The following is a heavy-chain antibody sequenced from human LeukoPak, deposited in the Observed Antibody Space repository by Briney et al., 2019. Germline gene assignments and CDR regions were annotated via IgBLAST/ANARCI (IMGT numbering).Heavy chain of an antibody. V-gene: IGHV3-7*05. CDR1: GFTFSNYY. CDR3: ATWVFLGESGYYDY. CDR2: IKGDGSER. J-gene: IGHJ4*02. D-gene: IGHD3-10*01. Sequence: GGSLRLSCTASGFTFSNYYMAWVRQAPGKGLEWVANIKGDGSERYYVDSVRGRFTISRDNTKNTLYLQMNSLRAEDTAVYYCATWVFLGESGYYDYWGQGTLVTVSS.